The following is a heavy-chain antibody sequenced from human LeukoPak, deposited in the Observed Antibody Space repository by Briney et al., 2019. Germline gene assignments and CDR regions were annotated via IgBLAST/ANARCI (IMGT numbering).Heavy chain of an antibody. V-gene: IGHV4-4*02. CDR2: IYHSGST. CDR3: ARHSSGWYRAFDI. Sequence: SETLSLTCAVSGGSISSSNWWSWVRQPPGKGLEWIGEIYHSGSTNYNPSLKGRVTISVDKSKNQFSLKLSSVTAADTAVYYCARHSSGWYRAFDIWGQGTMVTASS. D-gene: IGHD6-19*01. CDR1: GGSISSSNW. J-gene: IGHJ3*02.